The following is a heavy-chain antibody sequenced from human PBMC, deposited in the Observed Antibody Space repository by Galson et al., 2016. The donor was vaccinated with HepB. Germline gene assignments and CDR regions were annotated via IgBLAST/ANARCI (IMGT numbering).Heavy chain of an antibody. CDR3: ARGLVGSFTLYYFDY. V-gene: IGHV3-33*01. D-gene: IGHD2-15*01. CDR2: IWYDGSNK. Sequence: SLRLSCAASGFTFSSYGMHWVRQAPGKGLEWVAVIWYDGSNKYYADSVKGRFTISRDNSKNTLYLQMNSLRAEDTAVYYCARGLVGSFTLYYFDYWGQGTLVTVSS. J-gene: IGHJ4*02. CDR1: GFTFSSYG.